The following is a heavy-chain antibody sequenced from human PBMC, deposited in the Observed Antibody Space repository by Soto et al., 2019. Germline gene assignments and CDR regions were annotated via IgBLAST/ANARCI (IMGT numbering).Heavy chain of an antibody. CDR3: AKETYAGPLDY. CDR2: ISYDGSNK. CDR1: GFTFSSYG. Sequence: QVQLVESGGGVVQPGRSLRLSCAASGFTFSSYGMHWVRQAPGKGLEWVAVISYDGSNKYYADSVKGRFTISRDNSKNPLYRQMNSLRAEATDWYYCAKETYAGPLDYWGQGTLVTVSS. V-gene: IGHV3-30*18. J-gene: IGHJ4*02.